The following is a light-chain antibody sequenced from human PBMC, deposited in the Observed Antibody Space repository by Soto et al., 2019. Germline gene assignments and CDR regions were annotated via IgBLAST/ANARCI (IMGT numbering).Light chain of an antibody. CDR1: SIDVGNFDL. Sequence: QSVLTQPPSVSGSPGQSVTISCTGTSIDVGNFDLVSWYQQPPGTAPKLLIYQVSNRPSGVPDRSSGSQSGNTASLTISGLQAEDEADYYCSLKTSSVTWVFGGGTKLTVL. V-gene: IGLV2-18*01. CDR2: QVS. CDR3: SLKTSSVTWV. J-gene: IGLJ3*02.